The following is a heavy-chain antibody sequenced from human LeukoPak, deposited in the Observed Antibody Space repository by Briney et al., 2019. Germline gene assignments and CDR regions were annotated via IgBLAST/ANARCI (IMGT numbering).Heavy chain of an antibody. CDR3: ASLIAAAGYYFDY. V-gene: IGHV4-4*02. Sequence: SETLSLTCAVSGGSISSSNWWSWVRQPPGKGLEWIGEIYHSGSTNYNPSLKSRVTLSVDKSKNQFSLKLSSVTAADTAVYYCASLIAAAGYYFDYWGQGTLVTVSS. CDR1: GGSISSSNW. CDR2: IYHSGST. D-gene: IGHD6-13*01. J-gene: IGHJ4*02.